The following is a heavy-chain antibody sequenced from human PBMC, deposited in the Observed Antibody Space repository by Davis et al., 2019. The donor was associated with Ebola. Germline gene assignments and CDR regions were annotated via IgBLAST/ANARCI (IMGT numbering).Heavy chain of an antibody. J-gene: IGHJ6*02. CDR1: GGSISSSSYY. CDR3: ARGRRVLTMVRPYYYYYGMDV. CDR2: IYPSGST. Sequence: SETLSLTCTVSGGSISSSSYYWGWIRQPPGKGLEWIGYIYPSGSTYYNPSLKSRVTISVDRSKNQFSLKLSSVTAADTAVYYCARGRRVLTMVRPYYYYYGMDVWGQGTTVTVSS. D-gene: IGHD3-10*01. V-gene: IGHV4-30-2*01.